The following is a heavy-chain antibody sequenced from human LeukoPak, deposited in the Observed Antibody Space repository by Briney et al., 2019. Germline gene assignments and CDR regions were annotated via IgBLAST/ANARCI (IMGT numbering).Heavy chain of an antibody. J-gene: IGHJ4*02. D-gene: IGHD1-26*01. V-gene: IGHV1-69*05. CDR2: IIPIFGTA. Sequence: ASVKVSCKASGGTFSSYAISWVRQAPGQGLEWMGGIIPIFGTANYAQKFQGRVTITTDESTSTAYMELSSLRSEDTAVYYCVRGRRSGSPDYWGQGTLVTVSS. CDR1: GGTFSSYA. CDR3: VRGRRSGSPDY.